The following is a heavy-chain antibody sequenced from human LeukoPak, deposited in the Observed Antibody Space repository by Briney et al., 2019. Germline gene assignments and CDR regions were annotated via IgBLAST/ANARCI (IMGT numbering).Heavy chain of an antibody. CDR3: ARVDQWLVYFDY. V-gene: IGHV4-39*07. J-gene: IGHJ4*02. D-gene: IGHD6-19*01. CDR1: GGSISSSSYY. Sequence: SETLSLTCTVSGGSISSSSYYWGWIRQPPGKGLEWIGSIYYSGSTYYNPSLKSRVTISVDTSKNQFSLKLSSVTAADTAVYYCARVDQWLVYFDYWGQGTLVTVSS. CDR2: IYYSGST.